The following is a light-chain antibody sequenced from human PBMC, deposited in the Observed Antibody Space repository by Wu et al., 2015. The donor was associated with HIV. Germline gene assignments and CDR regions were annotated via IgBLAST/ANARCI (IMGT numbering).Light chain of an antibody. CDR3: QQSFTTPRT. CDR1: QTITTF. V-gene: IGKV1-39*01. J-gene: IGKJ1*01. Sequence: DIQMTQSPSSLSASIGDRVTITCRASQTITTFLNWYQHKSGKAPKLLIHSASKLQTGVSSNFSGSGSGADFTLTISSLQLEDLATYYCQQSFTTPRTFGQGTKVEL. CDR2: SAS.